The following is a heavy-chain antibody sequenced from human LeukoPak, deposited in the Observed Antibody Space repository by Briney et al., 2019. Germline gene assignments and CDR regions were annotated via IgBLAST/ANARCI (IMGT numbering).Heavy chain of an antibody. V-gene: IGHV3-48*01. Sequence: PGGSLRLSCVGSGFSLRNYSLNWVRQGPGKGLEWVAHVSPTGTTHYADSVKGRFTISRDNVRNLSSLQIHSLRSGDTAVYFCATAPFGTSDYTDVWGRGTTVTVSS. CDR2: VSPTGTT. J-gene: IGHJ6*03. D-gene: IGHD3/OR15-3a*01. CDR3: ATAPFGTSDYTDV. CDR1: GFSLRNYS.